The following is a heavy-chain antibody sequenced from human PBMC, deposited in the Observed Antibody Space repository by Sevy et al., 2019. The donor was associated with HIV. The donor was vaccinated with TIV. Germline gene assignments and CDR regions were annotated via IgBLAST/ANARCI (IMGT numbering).Heavy chain of an antibody. Sequence: SETLSLTCTVSDDSIDSNYSNWIRQPPGKGLEWIGYLYYSGVTNYNPSLKSRVTISVDTSKNQFSLKLRSVTAADTAVYYCARAPTAPNGMDVWGQGTTVTVSS. CDR1: DDSIDSNY. J-gene: IGHJ6*02. CDR2: LYYSGVT. D-gene: IGHD1-1*01. CDR3: ARAPTAPNGMDV. V-gene: IGHV4-59*01.